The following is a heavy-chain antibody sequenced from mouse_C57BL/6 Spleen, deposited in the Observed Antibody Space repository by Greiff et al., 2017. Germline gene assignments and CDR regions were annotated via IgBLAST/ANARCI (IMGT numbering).Heavy chain of an antibody. Sequence: EVKLMESGEGLVKPGGSLTLSCAASGFTFSSYAMSWVRQTPEKRLEWVAYISSGGDYIYYAATVQGRFTIPRDNARNTLYLQMSSLKSEDTAMYYCTRSLDYYYAMDYWGQGTSVTVSS. D-gene: IGHD2-13*01. CDR3: TRSLDYYYAMDY. V-gene: IGHV5-9-1*02. CDR1: GFTFSSYA. J-gene: IGHJ4*01. CDR2: ISSGGDYI.